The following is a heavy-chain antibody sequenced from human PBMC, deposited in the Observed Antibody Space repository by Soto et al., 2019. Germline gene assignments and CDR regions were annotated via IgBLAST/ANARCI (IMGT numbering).Heavy chain of an antibody. J-gene: IGHJ3*02. CDR1: GYTFTGYY. Sequence: ASVKVSCKASGYTFTGYYMHWVRQAPGQGLEWMGWINPNSGGTNYAQKFQGWVTMTRDTSISTAYMELSRLRSDDTAVYYCARGRGGYKIWSGDNDAFDIWGQGIMVTVSS. CDR2: INPNSGGT. D-gene: IGHD3-10*01. V-gene: IGHV1-2*04. CDR3: ARGRGGYKIWSGDNDAFDI.